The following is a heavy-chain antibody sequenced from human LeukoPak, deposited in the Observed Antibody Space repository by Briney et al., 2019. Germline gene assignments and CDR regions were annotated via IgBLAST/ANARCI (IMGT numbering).Heavy chain of an antibody. V-gene: IGHV4-59*01. D-gene: IGHD2-2*01. CDR2: INDSGST. CDR3: ARLGYWINTSCFWPYYYGMDV. J-gene: IGHJ6*02. Sequence: PSETLSLTCSVSDGSINSYYWSWIRQPPGKGLEWIGYINDSGSTKYNPSLKSRVTISADTSKNQFSLNLNSVTAADTAVYYCARLGYWINTSCFWPYYYGMDVWGQGTTVIVSS. CDR1: DGSINSYY.